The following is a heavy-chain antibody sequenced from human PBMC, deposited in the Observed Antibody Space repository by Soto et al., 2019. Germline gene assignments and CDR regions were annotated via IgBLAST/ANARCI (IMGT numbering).Heavy chain of an antibody. J-gene: IGHJ6*02. Sequence: EVQLVESGGGFVEPGGSLRLSCEASGFTFTSTWMSWVRQAPGKGLEWVGRIKSHSDGGTRNYAASVKGRVTISRDDSKNMLYLQMNSLKREDTALYYCTTAGLVLTPDYYRYDMDVWGQGTMVTVSS. CDR2: IKSHSDGGTR. CDR1: GFTFTSTW. CDR3: TTAGLVLTPDYYRYDMDV. D-gene: IGHD3-10*01. V-gene: IGHV3-15*01.